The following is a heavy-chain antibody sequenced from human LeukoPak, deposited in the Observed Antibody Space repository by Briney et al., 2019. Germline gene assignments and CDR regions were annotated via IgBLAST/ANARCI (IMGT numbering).Heavy chain of an antibody. V-gene: IGHV1-24*01. D-gene: IGHD3-22*01. CDR3: ARERSLYYYDSSGYGDRDY. J-gene: IGHJ4*02. CDR1: GYTLTELS. Sequence: ASVKVSCKVSGYTLTELSMHWVRQAPGKGLEWMGGFDPEDGETIYAQKFQGRVTMTEDTSTDTAYMELSSLRSDDTAVYYCARERSLYYYDSSGYGDRDYWGQGTLVTVSS. CDR2: FDPEDGET.